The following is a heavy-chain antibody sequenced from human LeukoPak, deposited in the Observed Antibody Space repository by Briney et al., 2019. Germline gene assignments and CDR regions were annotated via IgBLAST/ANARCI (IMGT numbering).Heavy chain of an antibody. J-gene: IGHJ5*02. CDR2: ISYDGSNK. CDR3: AKSCSGGSCFDP. V-gene: IGHV3-30*18. D-gene: IGHD2-15*01. CDR1: GFTFSSYG. Sequence: GRSLRLSCAASGFTFSSYGMHWVRQAPGKGLERVAVISYDGSNKYYADSVKGRFTISRDNSKNTLYLQMNSLRAEDTAVYYCAKSCSGGSCFDPWGQGTLVTVSS.